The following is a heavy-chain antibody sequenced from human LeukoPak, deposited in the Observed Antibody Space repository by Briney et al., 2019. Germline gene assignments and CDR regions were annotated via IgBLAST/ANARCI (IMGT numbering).Heavy chain of an antibody. D-gene: IGHD6-13*01. CDR2: IYPGDSDT. CDR3: AGREQQVWDFDY. V-gene: IGHV5-51*01. Sequence: PGESLKISCKGSGYSFTNYWIGWVRQMPGKGLEWMGIIYPGDSDTRYSPSFQGQVTISADKSTTTAYLQWSSLKASDTAIYYCAGREQQVWDFDYWGQGTLVTVSS. CDR1: GYSFTNYW. J-gene: IGHJ4*02.